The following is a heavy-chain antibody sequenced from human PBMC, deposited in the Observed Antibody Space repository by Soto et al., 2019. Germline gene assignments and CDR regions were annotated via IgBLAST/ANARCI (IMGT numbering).Heavy chain of an antibody. V-gene: IGHV4-34*01. D-gene: IGHD1-1*01. CDR1: GQSFSGHS. CDR2: INESGST. Sequence: QVQLQQWGAGLVKPSETLSLSCAVYGQSFSGHSWAWIRQPPGKGLEWIGEINESGSTYYNPSLKSRVTISTETPKKQFSLKLSSVSAADTAAYFCARGSGIVALPGELEDVNYDYWGQGALVNVSS. J-gene: IGHJ4*02. CDR3: ARGSGIVALPGELEDVNYDY.